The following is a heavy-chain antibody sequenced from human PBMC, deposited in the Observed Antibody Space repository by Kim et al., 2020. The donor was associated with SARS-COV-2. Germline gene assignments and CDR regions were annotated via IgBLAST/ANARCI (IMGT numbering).Heavy chain of an antibody. V-gene: IGHV3-33*01. Sequence: YADSVKGRFTIFRDNSKNTLYLQMNSLRAEDTAVYYCARDRGSWGYYFDYWGQGTLVTVSS. J-gene: IGHJ4*02. D-gene: IGHD6-6*01. CDR3: ARDRGSWGYYFDY.